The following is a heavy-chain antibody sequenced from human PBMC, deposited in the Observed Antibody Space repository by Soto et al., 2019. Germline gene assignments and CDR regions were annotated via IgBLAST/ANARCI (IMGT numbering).Heavy chain of an antibody. CDR1: GFTFRNYA. J-gene: IGHJ4*02. CDR3: TRALRLGELSLAY. CDR2: IRSKANSYAT. D-gene: IGHD3-16*02. V-gene: IGHV3-73*01. Sequence: PGGSLRLSCTASGFTFRNYAMSWVRQAPGKGLEWVGRIRSKANSYATAYAASVKGRFTISRDDSKNTAYLQMNSLKTEDTAVYYCTRALRLGELSLAYWGQGTLVTVSS.